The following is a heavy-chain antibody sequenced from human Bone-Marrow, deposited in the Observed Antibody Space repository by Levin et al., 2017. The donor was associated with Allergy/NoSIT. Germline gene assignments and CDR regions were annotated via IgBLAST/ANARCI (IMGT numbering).Heavy chain of an antibody. CDR1: GYTFTSYT. J-gene: IGHJ4*02. Sequence: GESLKISCKASGYTFTSYTVYWVRQAPGQGLEWMGIINPNGGTTNYAQRFQGRLSMTRDTSTSTVYMELSSLRSDDTAVYFCAREVDVSLRGVNLWGQGTLVTVSS. CDR2: INPNGGTT. CDR3: AREVDVSLRGVNL. V-gene: IGHV1-46*01. D-gene: IGHD3-10*01.